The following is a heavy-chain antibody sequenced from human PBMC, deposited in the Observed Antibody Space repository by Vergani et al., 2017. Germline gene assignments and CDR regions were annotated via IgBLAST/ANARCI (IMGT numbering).Heavy chain of an antibody. V-gene: IGHV3-23*01. CDR3: GRGSDNYN. CDR2: IKNTGDST. J-gene: IGHJ4*02. Sequence: EVQLLESGGGLVQPGGSLRLSCAASGFTFSSYAMSWVRQAPGKGLEWVSSIKNTGDSTHYADSVKGRFTISRDNSKNTLYLQMNSLGVEDTAVYYCGRGSDNYNWGQGTLVTVSS. CDR1: GFTFSSYA. D-gene: IGHD5-24*01.